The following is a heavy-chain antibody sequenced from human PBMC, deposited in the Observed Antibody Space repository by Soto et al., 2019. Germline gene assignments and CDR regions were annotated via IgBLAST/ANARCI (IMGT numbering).Heavy chain of an antibody. Sequence: PGGSLRLSCAASGFTFNNAWMSWVRQAPGKGLEWVGHIKRTTDGGTRDYAAPVKGRFTISRNDSKSTLYLQMNSLKTEDTAVYYCSYLHYDILTGSIWSYFDYWGQGTLLTVSS. D-gene: IGHD3-9*01. CDR2: IKRTTDGGTR. CDR3: SYLHYDILTGSIWSYFDY. V-gene: IGHV3-15*01. J-gene: IGHJ4*02. CDR1: GFTFNNAW.